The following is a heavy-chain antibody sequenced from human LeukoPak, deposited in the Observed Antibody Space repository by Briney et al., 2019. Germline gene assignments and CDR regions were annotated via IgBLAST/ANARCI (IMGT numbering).Heavy chain of an antibody. CDR2: ISWNSGSI. D-gene: IGHD2/OR15-2a*01. CDR1: RFTFDDYA. V-gene: IGHV3-9*01. CDR3: AKDILVYYGMDV. J-gene: IGHJ6*02. Sequence: QAGGSLRLSCAASRFTFDDYAMHWVRQAPGKGLEWVSGISWNSGSIGYADSVKGRFTISRDNAKNSLYLQMNSLRAEDTALYYCAKDILVYYGMDVWGQGTTVTVSS.